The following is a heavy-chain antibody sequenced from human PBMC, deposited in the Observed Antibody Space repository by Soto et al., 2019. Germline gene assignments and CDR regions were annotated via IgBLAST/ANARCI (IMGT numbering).Heavy chain of an antibody. Sequence: SVKVSCKASGGTFSSYAISWVRQAPGQGLEWMGGIIPIFGTANYAQKFQGRVTITADESTSTAYMELSSLRSEDTAVYYCAIDLPAAASFNMDVWGQGTTVPVSS. CDR1: GGTFSSYA. CDR3: AIDLPAAASFNMDV. V-gene: IGHV1-69*13. D-gene: IGHD3-16*02. J-gene: IGHJ6*02. CDR2: IIPIFGTA.